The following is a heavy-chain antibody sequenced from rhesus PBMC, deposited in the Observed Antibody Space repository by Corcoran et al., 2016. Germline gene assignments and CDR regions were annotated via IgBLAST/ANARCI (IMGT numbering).Heavy chain of an antibody. Sequence: QVQLQESGPGVGKPSETLSITCAVSGGSISASYRWCWLREPPGAGLEWSGDIYGSSRSTTYNPSLKRRVMSSKDTSKNQFSLKLSSVTAADRAGQYGVRGDGYYKTWYYDYWGQGVPVTASS. V-gene: IGHV4S18*01. CDR3: VRGDGYYKTWYYDY. J-gene: IGHJ4*01. D-gene: IGHD3-3*01. CDR1: GGSISASYR. CDR2: IYGSSRST.